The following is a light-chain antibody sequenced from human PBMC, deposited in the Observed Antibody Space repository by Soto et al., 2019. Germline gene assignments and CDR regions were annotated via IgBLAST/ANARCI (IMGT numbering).Light chain of an antibody. J-gene: IGLJ1*01. V-gene: IGLV1-44*01. CDR3: AAWDDRLNGYV. CDR1: GSNIGSNT. CDR2: SND. Sequence: QSVLTQPPSTSGTLGQRVTISCSGSGSNIGSNTVNWYQQLPGTAPKLLMFSNDQRPSGVPDRFSGSKSGMSASLAISGLRSEDEADSYCAAWDDRLNGYVFGAGTKVTVL.